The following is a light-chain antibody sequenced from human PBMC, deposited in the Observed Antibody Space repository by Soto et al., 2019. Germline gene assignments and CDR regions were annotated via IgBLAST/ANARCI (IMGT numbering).Light chain of an antibody. J-gene: IGLJ2*01. V-gene: IGLV2-14*03. Sequence: QSALTQPASVSGSPGQSITISCTGTSSDVGGYNYVSWYQQHPGKAPKLMIYDVGNRPSGVSNRFSGSKSGNTASLTISGLQAEDEADYYCSSYPSSSTYVIFGGGTKLTVL. CDR3: SSYPSSSTYVI. CDR2: DVG. CDR1: SSDVGGYNY.